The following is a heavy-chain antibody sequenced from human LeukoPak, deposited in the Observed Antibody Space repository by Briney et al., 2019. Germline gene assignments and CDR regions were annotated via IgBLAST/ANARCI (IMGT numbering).Heavy chain of an antibody. Sequence: PLETLSLTCTVSGGSISSYYWSWIRQPPGKGLEWIGYIYYSGSTNYNPSLKSRVTISVATSKNQFSLKLSSVTAADTAVYYCARSVAPYNWFDPWGQGTLVTVSS. V-gene: IGHV4-59*01. CDR1: GGSISSYY. CDR2: IYYSGST. J-gene: IGHJ5*02. CDR3: ARSVAPYNWFDP.